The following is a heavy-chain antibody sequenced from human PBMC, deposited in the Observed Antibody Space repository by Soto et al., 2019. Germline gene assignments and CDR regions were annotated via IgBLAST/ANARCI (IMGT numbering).Heavy chain of an antibody. J-gene: IGHJ5*02. CDR1: GGSISSGGYY. D-gene: IGHD1-20*01. CDR2: IYYSVST. V-gene: IGHV4-31*03. Sequence: QVQLQESGPGLVKPSQTLYLTCTVSGGSISSGGYYCSWIRQHPGKGLEWIGYIYYSVSTYYNPSHKSRVTISVDTSKNQFSLKLSSVTAADTAVYCCARVGGINWFDPWGQGTLVTVSS. CDR3: ARVGGINWFDP.